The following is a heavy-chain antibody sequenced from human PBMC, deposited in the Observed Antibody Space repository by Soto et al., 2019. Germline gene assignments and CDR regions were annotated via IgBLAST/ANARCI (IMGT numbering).Heavy chain of an antibody. V-gene: IGHV3-15*07. CDR2: IKSKTDGGTT. CDR1: GFTFSNAW. CDR3: TTRYYYDSSGYMTVEEHFDY. Sequence: GGSLRLSCAASGFTFSNAWMNWVRQAPGKGLEWVGRIKSKTDGGTTDYAAPVKGRFTISRDDSKNTLYLQMNSLKTEDTAVYYCTTRYYYDSSGYMTVEEHFDYWGQGTLVTVSS. D-gene: IGHD3-22*01. J-gene: IGHJ4*02.